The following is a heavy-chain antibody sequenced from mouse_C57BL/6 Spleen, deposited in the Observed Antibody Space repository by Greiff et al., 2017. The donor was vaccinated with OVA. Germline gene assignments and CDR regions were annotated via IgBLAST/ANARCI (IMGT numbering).Heavy chain of an antibody. CDR1: GYTFTDYN. V-gene: IGHV1-18*01. Sequence: VQLQQSGPELVKPGASVKIPCKASGYTFTDYNMDWVKQSHGKSLEWIGEINPNNGGTIYNQKFKGKATLTVDKSSSTAYMELRSLTSEDTAVYYCARRGDYHFDYWGQGTTLTVSS. CDR2: INPNNGGT. J-gene: IGHJ2*01. D-gene: IGHD2-4*01. CDR3: ARRGDYHFDY.